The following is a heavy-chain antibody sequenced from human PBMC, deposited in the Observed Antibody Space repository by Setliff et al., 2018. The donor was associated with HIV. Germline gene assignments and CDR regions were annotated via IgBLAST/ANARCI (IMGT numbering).Heavy chain of an antibody. CDR1: GFIFTNAW. V-gene: IGHV3-15*05. Sequence: PGGSLRLSCETSGFIFTNAWMSWVRQSPRKGLEWLARIKSKSDGGTTSYAAPVKERFTISRDDSRNTLYLQINSMKSDDTATYYCVGHYYDPLTGYYVWFFDVGGR. CDR3: VGHYYDPLTGYYVWFFDV. D-gene: IGHD3-9*01. CDR2: IKSKSDGGTT. J-gene: IGHJ2*01.